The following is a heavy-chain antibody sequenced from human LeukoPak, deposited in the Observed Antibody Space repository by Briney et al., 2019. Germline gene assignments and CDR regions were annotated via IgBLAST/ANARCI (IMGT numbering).Heavy chain of an antibody. V-gene: IGHV3-30*18. Sequence: PGRSLRLSCAASGFTFSSYGMHWVRQAPGKGLEWVAVISYDGSNKYYADSVKGRFTISRDNSKNTLYLQMNSLRAEDTAVYYCAKYDCSSTSCNYYYYGMDVWGQGTTVTVSS. D-gene: IGHD2-2*01. CDR1: GFTFSSYG. CDR2: ISYDGSNK. CDR3: AKYDCSSTSCNYYYYGMDV. J-gene: IGHJ6*02.